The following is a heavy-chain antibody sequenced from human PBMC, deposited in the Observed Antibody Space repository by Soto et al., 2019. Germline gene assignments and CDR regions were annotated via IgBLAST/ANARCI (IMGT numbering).Heavy chain of an antibody. CDR3: ARGDDMLTGYYELFDY. V-gene: IGHV3-48*02. CDR1: GFTFSSYS. D-gene: IGHD3-9*01. J-gene: IGHJ4*02. Sequence: GSLRLSCAPSGFTFSSYSMNWVRQAPGKGLEWVSYISSSSSTIYYADSVKGRFTISRDNAKNSLYLQMNSLRDEDTAVYYCARGDDMLTGYYELFDYWGQGTLVTVSS. CDR2: ISSSSSTI.